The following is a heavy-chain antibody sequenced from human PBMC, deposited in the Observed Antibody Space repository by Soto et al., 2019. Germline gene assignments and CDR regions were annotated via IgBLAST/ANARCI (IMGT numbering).Heavy chain of an antibody. CDR2: INHSGST. CDR1: EGTSVGLY. V-gene: IGHV4-34*01. J-gene: IGHJ6*02. Sequence: PSVPLPVTKAVEEGTSVGLYGRRIRKHPGKGLEWIGEINHSGSTNYNPSLKSRVTISVDTSKNQFSLKLSSVTAADTAVYYCARANCGGDCYQDYYYYGMDVWGQGTTVTVSS. CDR3: ARANCGGDCYQDYYYYGMDV. D-gene: IGHD2-21*02.